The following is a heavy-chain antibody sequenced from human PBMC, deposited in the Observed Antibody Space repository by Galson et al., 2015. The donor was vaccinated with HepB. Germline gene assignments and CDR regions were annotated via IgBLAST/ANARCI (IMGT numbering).Heavy chain of an antibody. J-gene: IGHJ6*04. CDR3: SGGDYVPYYYYSLDV. CDR2: IIPIFGTA. Sequence: SVKVSCKASGGIFSSYAISWVRQAPGQGLEWMGGIIPIFGTANYAQKFQGRITITEDGSTSTAYMEVSSLGSDDTAVYFCSGGDYVPYYYYSLDVWGEGTTIIVSS. D-gene: IGHD4-17*01. CDR1: GGIFSSYA. V-gene: IGHV1-69*13.